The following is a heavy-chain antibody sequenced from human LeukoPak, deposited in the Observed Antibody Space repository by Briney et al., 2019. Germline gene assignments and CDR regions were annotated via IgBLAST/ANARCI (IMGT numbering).Heavy chain of an antibody. Sequence: SQTLSLTCAISGDSVSSNSAAWNWIRQSPSRGLEWLGRTYYRSEWYNDYAVSVKSRITINPDTSKNQFSLQLNSVTPEDTAEYYCARDYCDGTNCYSCCDYWGQGILVTVSS. J-gene: IGHJ4*02. V-gene: IGHV6-1*01. CDR3: ARDYCDGTNCYSCCDY. D-gene: IGHD2-2*02. CDR2: TYYRSEWYN. CDR1: GDSVSSNSAA.